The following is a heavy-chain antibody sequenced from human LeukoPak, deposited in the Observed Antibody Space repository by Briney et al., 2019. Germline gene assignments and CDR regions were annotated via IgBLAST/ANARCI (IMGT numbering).Heavy chain of an antibody. CDR1: GGSISSYH. CDR3: ARARNYYDSSGYYYEGDAFDI. Sequence: SETLSLTCTVSGGSISSYHWSWIRQPPGKGLECIGYIYYSGSTNYNPSLKSRVTISVDTSKNQFSLKLSSVTAADTAVYYCARARNYYDSSGYYYEGDAFDIWGLGTMVTVSS. D-gene: IGHD3-22*01. J-gene: IGHJ3*02. V-gene: IGHV4-59*01. CDR2: IYYSGST.